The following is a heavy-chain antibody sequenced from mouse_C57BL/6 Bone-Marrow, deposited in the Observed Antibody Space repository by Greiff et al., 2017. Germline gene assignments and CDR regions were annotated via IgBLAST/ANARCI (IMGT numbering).Heavy chain of an antibody. V-gene: IGHV1-18*01. Sequence: EVQLQQSGPELVKPGASVKIPCKASGYTFTDYNMDWVKQSHGKSLEWIGDINPNNGGTIYNQKFKGKATLIVDKSSSTAYMELRSLTSEDTAVYYCARGYAMDYWGQGTSVTVSS. CDR2: INPNNGGT. J-gene: IGHJ4*01. CDR3: ARGYAMDY. CDR1: GYTFTDYN.